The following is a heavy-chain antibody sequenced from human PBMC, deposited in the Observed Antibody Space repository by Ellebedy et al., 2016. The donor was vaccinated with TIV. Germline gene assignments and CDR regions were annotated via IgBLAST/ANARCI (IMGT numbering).Heavy chain of an antibody. CDR2: IFHSGSA. J-gene: IGHJ5*02. CDR3: ARQDGFLTDP. Sequence: MPSETLSLTCSVFGGSISSSSYYWGWVRQPPGKGLEWIGGIFHSGSAYYNPSLKSRVTISVDTSKNQFSLMLRSVTAADTAVYYCARQDGFLTDPWGQGTLVTVSS. V-gene: IGHV4-39*01. CDR1: GGSISSSSYY. D-gene: IGHD3-3*01.